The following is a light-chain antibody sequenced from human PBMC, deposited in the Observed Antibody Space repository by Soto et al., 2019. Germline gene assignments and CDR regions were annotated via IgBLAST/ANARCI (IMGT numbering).Light chain of an antibody. V-gene: IGKV1-5*01. CDR3: QQYNSYSLF. CDR2: GAS. J-gene: IGKJ2*01. CDR1: QSISNW. Sequence: DIQMTQSPSTLSASVGDRVTITCRASQSISNWLAWYQQKPGKAPKLLIYGASSLESGVPSRFGGSGSGTEFTLTISRLQPDDFATYYCQQYNSYSLFFGQGTKLEIK.